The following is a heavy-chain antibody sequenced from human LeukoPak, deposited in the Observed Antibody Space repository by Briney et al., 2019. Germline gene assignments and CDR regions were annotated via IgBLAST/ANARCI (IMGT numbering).Heavy chain of an antibody. D-gene: IGHD6-19*01. CDR2: IHQYGGEK. J-gene: IGHJ5*02. V-gene: IGHV3-7*01. CDR1: GFTFRSHW. CDR3: VRQAGVS. Sequence: GGSLRLSCEGSGFTFRSHWMSWVRQAPGKGLEWVANIHQYGGEKYYVDSVRGRFSISRDNDKNYLYLQMNSLRDEDTAVYYCVRQAGVSWGQGTLVTVSS.